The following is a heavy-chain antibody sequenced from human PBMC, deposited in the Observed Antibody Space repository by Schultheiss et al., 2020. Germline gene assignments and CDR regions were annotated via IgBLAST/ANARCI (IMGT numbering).Heavy chain of an antibody. CDR1: GFTFSSYG. D-gene: IGHD5-18*01. V-gene: IGHV3-30*19. CDR2: ISYDGSNK. CDR3: AREQYSYGYEYFQH. Sequence: GGSLRLSCAASGFTFSSYGMHWVRQAPGKGLEWVAVISYDGSNKYYADSVKGRFTISRDNSKNTLYLQMNSLRAEDTAVYYCAREQYSYGYEYFQHWGQGTLVTVSS. J-gene: IGHJ1*01.